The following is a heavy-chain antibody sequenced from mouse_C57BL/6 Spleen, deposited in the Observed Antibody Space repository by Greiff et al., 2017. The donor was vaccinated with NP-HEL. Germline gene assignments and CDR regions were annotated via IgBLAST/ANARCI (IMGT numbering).Heavy chain of an antibody. J-gene: IGHJ2*01. CDR2: INPGSGGT. CDR1: GYAFTNYL. CDR3: ARGGDGYYFDY. V-gene: IGHV1-54*01. Sequence: VQLQQSGAELVRPGTSVKVSCKASGYAFTNYLIEWVKQRPGQGLEWIGVINPGSGGTNYNEKFKGKATLTADESSSTAYMQLSSLTSEDSAVYFCARGGDGYYFDYWGQGTTLTVSS. D-gene: IGHD2-3*01.